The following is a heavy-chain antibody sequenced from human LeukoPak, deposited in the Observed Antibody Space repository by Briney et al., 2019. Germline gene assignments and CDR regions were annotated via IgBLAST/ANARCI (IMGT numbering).Heavy chain of an antibody. CDR3: ARLMSWGASSWYFDL. V-gene: IGHV1-2*02. D-gene: IGHD3-16*01. CDR2: INPNSGGT. J-gene: IGHJ2*01. CDR1: GYTFTGYY. Sequence: ASVKVSCKASGYTFTGYYMHWVRQAPGQGLEWMGWINPNSGGTNYAQKFQGRVTMTRDTSISTAYMELRRLRSDDTAVYYCARLMSWGASSWYFDLWGRGTLVTVSS.